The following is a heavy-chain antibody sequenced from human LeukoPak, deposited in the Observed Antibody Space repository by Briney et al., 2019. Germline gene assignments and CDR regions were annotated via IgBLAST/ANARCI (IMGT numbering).Heavy chain of an antibody. CDR2: IYSGDNT. CDR3: AGRRVLDASFDY. Sequence: GGSLRLSCAASGFTVSNNYMSWVRQAPGKGLEWVSVIYSGDNTYYVESVKGRFTISRDNSKNTPFLQMNRLRAEDTAVYYCAGRRVLDASFDYWGQGTLVTVSS. CDR1: GFTVSNNY. J-gene: IGHJ4*02. V-gene: IGHV3-66*02. D-gene: IGHD3-16*01.